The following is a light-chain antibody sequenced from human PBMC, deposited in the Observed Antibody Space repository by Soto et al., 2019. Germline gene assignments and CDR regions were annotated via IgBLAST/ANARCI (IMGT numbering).Light chain of an antibody. Sequence: QSVLTQPPSASGSPGQSATISCTGTSSDVGRYNFVSWYQQHPGKAPKLMIFEVTKRPSGVPDRFSGSKSGNTASLTVSGLQAEDEADYYCSSLAADYNTHYAFETGTKVTVL. CDR1: SSDVGRYNF. CDR2: EVT. V-gene: IGLV2-8*01. J-gene: IGLJ1*01. CDR3: SSLAADYNTHYA.